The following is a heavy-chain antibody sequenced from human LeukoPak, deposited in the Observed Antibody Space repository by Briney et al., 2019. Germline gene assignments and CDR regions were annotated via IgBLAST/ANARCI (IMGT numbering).Heavy chain of an antibody. V-gene: IGHV4-39*07. CDR1: GGSISSSSYY. CDR2: IYYSGST. Sequence: PSETLSLTCTVSGGSISSSSYYWGWIRQPPGKGLEWIGSIYYSGSTYYNPSLKSRVTISVDTSKNQFSLKLSSVTAADTAVYYCARGRDDSSKIDAFDIWGQGTMATVSS. D-gene: IGHD3-22*01. J-gene: IGHJ3*02. CDR3: ARGRDDSSKIDAFDI.